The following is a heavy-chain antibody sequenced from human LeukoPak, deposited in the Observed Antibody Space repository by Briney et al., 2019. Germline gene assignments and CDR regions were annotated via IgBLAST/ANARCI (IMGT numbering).Heavy chain of an antibody. CDR3: ARVARGLHAFDI. Sequence: ASVKVSCKASGYTFTGYHMHWVRQAPGQGLEWMGWINPNSGGTNYAQKFQGRVTMTRDTSISTAYMELSRLRSDDTAVYYCARVARGLHAFDIWGQGTMVTVSS. D-gene: IGHD1-26*01. CDR1: GYTFTGYH. CDR2: INPNSGGT. V-gene: IGHV1-2*02. J-gene: IGHJ3*02.